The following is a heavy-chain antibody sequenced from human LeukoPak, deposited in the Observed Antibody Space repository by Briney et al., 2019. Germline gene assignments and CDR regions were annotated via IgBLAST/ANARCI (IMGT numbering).Heavy chain of an antibody. CDR2: IWYDGSNK. D-gene: IGHD3-10*01. Sequence: GGSLRLSCAASGFTFSNYRMHWVRQAPGKGLEWVAVIWYDGSNKYYADSVKGRFTISRDNSKNTLYLQMNSLRAEDTAVYYCATYGSGSYYKGFDYWGQGTLVTVPS. J-gene: IGHJ4*02. V-gene: IGHV3-33*01. CDR3: ATYGSGSYYKGFDY. CDR1: GFTFSNYR.